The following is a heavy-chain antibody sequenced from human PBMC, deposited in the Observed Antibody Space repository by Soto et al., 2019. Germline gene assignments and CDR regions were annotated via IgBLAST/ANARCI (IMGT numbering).Heavy chain of an antibody. J-gene: IGHJ4*02. Sequence: QVQLVESGGGAVQPGRSLRLSCAASGFTFNTYGMHWVRQAPGKGLEWVALIWYDGSNEYYADSVKGRFTISRDNSKNTLYLEMSSLRGEDTAVYYCARGQVVGYSGHDPNYWGQGTLVTVSS. V-gene: IGHV3-33*01. CDR2: IWYDGSNE. D-gene: IGHD5-12*01. CDR3: ARGQVVGYSGHDPNY. CDR1: GFTFNTYG.